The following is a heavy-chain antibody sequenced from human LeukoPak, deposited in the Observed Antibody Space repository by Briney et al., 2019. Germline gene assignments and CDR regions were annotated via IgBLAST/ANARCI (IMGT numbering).Heavy chain of an antibody. CDR2: ISWNSGSI. CDR1: GFTFDDYA. J-gene: IGHJ3*02. CDR3: AKDKGATNDAFDI. D-gene: IGHD1-26*01. V-gene: IGHV3-9*01. Sequence: GGSLRLSCAASGFTFDDYAMHWVRHAPGKGLEWVSGISWNSGSIGYADSVKGRFTISRDNAKNSLYLQMNSLRAEDTALYYCAKDKGATNDAFDIWGQGTMVTVSS.